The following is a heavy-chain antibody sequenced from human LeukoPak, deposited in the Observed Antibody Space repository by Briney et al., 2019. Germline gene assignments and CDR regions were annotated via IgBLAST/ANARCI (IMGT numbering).Heavy chain of an antibody. D-gene: IGHD3-22*01. Sequence: ASVKVSCKASGYTFTSYGISWVRQAPGQGLEWMGWMSAYNGNTNYAQKLQGRVTMTTDTSTSTAYMELRSLRSDDTAVYYCATVNYYDSSGPDYYFDYWGQGTLVTVSS. CDR3: ATVNYYDSSGPDYYFDY. CDR1: GYTFTSYG. V-gene: IGHV1-18*01. CDR2: MSAYNGNT. J-gene: IGHJ4*02.